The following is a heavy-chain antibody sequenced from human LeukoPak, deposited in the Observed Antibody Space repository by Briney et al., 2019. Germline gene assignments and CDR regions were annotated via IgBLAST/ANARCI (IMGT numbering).Heavy chain of an antibody. Sequence: GASVKVSCKASDYTFSTYGVSWVRQAPGQGLEWMGGIIPIFGTANYAQKFQGRVTITADESTSTAYMELSSLRSEDTAVYYCASKTTGYYDYYYYGMDVWGQGTTVTVSS. CDR2: IIPIFGTA. D-gene: IGHD3-9*01. V-gene: IGHV1-69*13. CDR3: ASKTTGYYDYYYYGMDV. J-gene: IGHJ6*02. CDR1: DYTFSTYG.